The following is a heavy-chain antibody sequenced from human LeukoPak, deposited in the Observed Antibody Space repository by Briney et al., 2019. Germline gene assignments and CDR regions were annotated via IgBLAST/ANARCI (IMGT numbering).Heavy chain of an antibody. CDR2: INPNDGDT. CDR1: GFIFTGYY. D-gene: IGHD7-27*01. Sequence: ASVKVSCKASGFIFTGYYMHWVRQAPGQGLEWMGWINPNDGDTNYAQKFQGRVTMTRDTSISTAYMELSRLRSDDTAVYYCARDRLGSPDAFDIWGQGTMVTVSS. CDR3: ARDRLGSPDAFDI. V-gene: IGHV1-2*02. J-gene: IGHJ3*02.